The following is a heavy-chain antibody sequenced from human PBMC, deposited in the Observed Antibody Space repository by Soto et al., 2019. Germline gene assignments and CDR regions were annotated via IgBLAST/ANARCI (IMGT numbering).Heavy chain of an antibody. CDR3: ARDLTAVPGTSYYGMDV. CDR1: RFTFSSYS. D-gene: IGHD6-19*01. Sequence: GGSLSLSCAASRFTFSSYSMNWFRQAPVKVLEWVAVIWYDGSNRYYANSVKGRFTISRDNSKNTLYLQMNSLRAEDTAVYYCARDLTAVPGTSYYGMDVWGQGTRVTVSS. V-gene: IGHV3-33*08. J-gene: IGHJ6*02. CDR2: IWYDGSNR.